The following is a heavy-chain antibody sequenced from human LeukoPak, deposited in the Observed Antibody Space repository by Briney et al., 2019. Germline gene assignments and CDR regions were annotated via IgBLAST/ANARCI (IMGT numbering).Heavy chain of an antibody. CDR2: IYPGDSDT. V-gene: IGHV5-51*01. CDR1: GYSFTNYW. Sequence: GESLKISCKGSGYSFTNYWIGWVRQMPGKGLEWMGLIYPGDSDTRYSPSFQGQVTISADKSISTAYLQWSSLKASDTAMYYCARRWDCSGGSCYGAELGTWFDPWGQGTLVTVSS. CDR3: ARRWDCSGGSCYGAELGTWFDP. D-gene: IGHD2-15*01. J-gene: IGHJ5*02.